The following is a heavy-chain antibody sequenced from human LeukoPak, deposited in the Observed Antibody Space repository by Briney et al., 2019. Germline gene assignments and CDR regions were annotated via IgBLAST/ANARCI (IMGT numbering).Heavy chain of an antibody. CDR1: GYTFTDYY. CDR3: ARDPYPKYSTGWYSNY. D-gene: IGHD6-19*01. Sequence: ASVKVSCKASGYTFTDYYIHLLRQAPGHGPEWMGWIYPNNGATFYAQKFQGRVMMTTDASIHTTYMELTRLRSDDTAVYYCARDPYPKYSTGWYSNYWGQGTLVTVSS. V-gene: IGHV1-2*02. J-gene: IGHJ4*02. CDR2: IYPNNGAT.